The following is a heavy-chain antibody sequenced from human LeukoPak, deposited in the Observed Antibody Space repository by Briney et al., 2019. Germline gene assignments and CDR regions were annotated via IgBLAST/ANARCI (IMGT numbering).Heavy chain of an antibody. CDR2: ILPIFDTS. CDR1: GGTFSNYA. J-gene: IGHJ4*02. Sequence: RASVKVSCKAAGGTFSNYAISWVRQAPGQGLEWMGGILPIFDTSTYAQRFQGRVTITADESTSTAYMELSSLRSEDTAIYYCARVELTTTMGGFDFWGQGTLVTVSS. V-gene: IGHV1-69*13. D-gene: IGHD4-11*01. CDR3: ARVELTTTMGGFDF.